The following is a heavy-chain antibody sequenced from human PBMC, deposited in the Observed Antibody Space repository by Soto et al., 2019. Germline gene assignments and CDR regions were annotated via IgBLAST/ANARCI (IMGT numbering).Heavy chain of an antibody. J-gene: IGHJ6*02. CDR1: GYTFTRSG. V-gene: IGHV1-18*01. CDR3: ARFSALLWFGEFPNYYYYGMDV. CDR2: INPDNGNT. Sequence: ASVKVSCKASGYTFTRSGISWVRQAPGQGLEWMGWINPDNGNTNYAQNLKGRVSMTTDTSTSTAYMDLRSLRSDDTAVYYCARFSALLWFGEFPNYYYYGMDVWGQGTTVTVSS. D-gene: IGHD3-10*01.